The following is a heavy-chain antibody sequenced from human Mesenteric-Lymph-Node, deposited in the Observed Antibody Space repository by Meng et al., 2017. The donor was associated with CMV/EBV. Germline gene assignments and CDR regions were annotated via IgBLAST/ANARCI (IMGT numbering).Heavy chain of an antibody. J-gene: IGHJ4*02. V-gene: IGHV4-61*08. CDR1: GVSVTSGAYH. D-gene: IGHD2/OR15-2a*01. Sequence: VQLPEWGPGLVKPSGTLSLTGIVSGVSVTSGAYHWSWIRQSPGKGLEWIGYIYGTGITIYNPSLKSRVTILLETSKNQFSLKLNSVTTADTAVYYCAKSRSSTPGIVDDWGQGTLVTVSS. CDR2: IYGTGIT. CDR3: AKSRSSTPGIVDD.